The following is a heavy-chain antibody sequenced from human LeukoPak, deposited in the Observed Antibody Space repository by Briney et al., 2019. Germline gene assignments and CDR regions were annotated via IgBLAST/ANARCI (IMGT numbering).Heavy chain of an antibody. V-gene: IGHV4-61*02. Sequence: SETLSLTCTVSGGSMSEANFYWTWIRQPAGKRLEWIGCIYTSGSTNYNPSLKSRVTISVDTSKNQFSLKLSSVTAADTAVYYCAREDSSSWYDPYFDYWGQGTLVTVSS. J-gene: IGHJ4*02. D-gene: IGHD6-13*01. CDR1: GGSMSEANFY. CDR3: AREDSSSWYDPYFDY. CDR2: IYTSGST.